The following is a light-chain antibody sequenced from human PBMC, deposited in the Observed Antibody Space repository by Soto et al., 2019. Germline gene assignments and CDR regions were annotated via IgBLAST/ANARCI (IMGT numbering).Light chain of an antibody. CDR1: SSDVGGYNY. V-gene: IGLV2-11*01. CDR2: DVS. Sequence: QSVLTQPRSVSGSPGQSVTISCTGTSSDVGGYNYVSWYQQHPGKAPKLMIYDVSKRPSGVPDRFSGSKSGNTASLTISGLQAEDEADYYCAAWDGSLKEYVFGTGTKVTVL. CDR3: AAWDGSLKEYV. J-gene: IGLJ1*01.